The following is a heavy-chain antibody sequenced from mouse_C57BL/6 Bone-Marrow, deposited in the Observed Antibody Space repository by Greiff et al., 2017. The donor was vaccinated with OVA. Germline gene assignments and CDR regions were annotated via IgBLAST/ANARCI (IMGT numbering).Heavy chain of an antibody. CDR2: ISSGSSTI. CDR1: GFTFSDYG. V-gene: IGHV5-17*01. CDR3: ARIITTQGYFDV. J-gene: IGHJ1*03. D-gene: IGHD1-1*01. Sequence: EVKLMESGGGLVKPGGSLKLSCAASGFTFSDYGMHWVRQAPEKGLEWVAYISSGSSTIYYADTVKGRFTISRDNAKNTLFLQMTSLRSEDTAMYYCARIITTQGYFDVWGTGTTVTVSS.